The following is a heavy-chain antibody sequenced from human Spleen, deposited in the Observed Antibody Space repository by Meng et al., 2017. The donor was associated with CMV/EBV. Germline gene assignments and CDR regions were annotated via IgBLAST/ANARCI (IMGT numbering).Heavy chain of an antibody. J-gene: IGHJ3*02. CDR2: MYHSGST. V-gene: IGHV4-34*01. D-gene: IGHD2-2*01. CDR3: ARLRGLVVPSGILRGPFDI. Sequence: SETLSLTCAVYGGSFSGYYWTWIRQPPGKGLEWIGEMYHSGSTYYNPSLESRVTMSVDTSENHFSLKLRSVTAADTAVDYCARLRGLVVPSGILRGPFDIWGQGTMVTVSS. CDR1: GGSFSGYY.